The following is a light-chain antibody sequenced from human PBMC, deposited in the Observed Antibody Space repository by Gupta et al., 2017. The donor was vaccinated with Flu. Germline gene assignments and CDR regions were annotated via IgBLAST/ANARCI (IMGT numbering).Light chain of an antibody. CDR3: CSYTTSYTLV. J-gene: IGLJ3*02. V-gene: IGLV2-14*01. Sequence: QSALIQPASVSGSLEQSITLSCLGTSNDVGGYNFVSWYQQHPDKGPKLLIYEVNNRPSGVSNRFSGSKSGNTASLTISGLQAEDEADYYCCSYTTSYTLVFGGGTKLTVL. CDR2: EVN. CDR1: SNDVGGYNF.